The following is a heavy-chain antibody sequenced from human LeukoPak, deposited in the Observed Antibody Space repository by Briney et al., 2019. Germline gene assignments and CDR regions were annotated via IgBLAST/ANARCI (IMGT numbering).Heavy chain of an antibody. V-gene: IGHV5-51*01. CDR2: IYPGDSDT. D-gene: IGHD1-26*01. CDR1: GYTFTSYW. CDR3: ARLFSHGCGDY. J-gene: IGHJ4*02. Sequence: GESLKITCKGSGYTFTSYWIGWVRQMPGKGLEWMGIIYPGDSDTRYSPSFQGQVTISADKSITTAYLQWSSLKASDTAMYYRARLFSHGCGDYWGQGTLVTVSS.